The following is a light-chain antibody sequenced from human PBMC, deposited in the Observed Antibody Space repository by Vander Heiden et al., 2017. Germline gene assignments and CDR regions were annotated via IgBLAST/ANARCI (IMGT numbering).Light chain of an antibody. J-gene: IGLJ2*01. Sequence: QSVLTQPPSASGTPGRTVTLSCSGTRSNIGGNFVYWYQQLPETAPKVLIFKNNQRPSGVPDRFSGSKSGTSASLAISGPRSEDEADYYCATWDESLSAVVFGGGTKLTVL. V-gene: IGLV1-47*01. CDR2: KNN. CDR1: RSNIGGNF. CDR3: ATWDESLSAVV.